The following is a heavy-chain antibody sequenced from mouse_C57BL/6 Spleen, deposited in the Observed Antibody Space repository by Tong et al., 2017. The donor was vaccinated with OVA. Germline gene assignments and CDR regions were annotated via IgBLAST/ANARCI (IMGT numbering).Heavy chain of an antibody. CDR2: IWSDGST. J-gene: IGHJ4*01. CDR3: ARHGRLPPYAMDY. V-gene: IGHV2-6*02. D-gene: IGHD2-4*01. Sequence: VQLQESGPGLVQPSQSLSITCTVSGFSLTSYGVHWVRQSPGKGLEWLVVIWSDGSTTYNSALKSRLSISKDNSKSQVFLKMNSLQTDDTAMYYCARHGRLPPYAMDYWGQGTSVTVSS. CDR1: GFSLTSYG.